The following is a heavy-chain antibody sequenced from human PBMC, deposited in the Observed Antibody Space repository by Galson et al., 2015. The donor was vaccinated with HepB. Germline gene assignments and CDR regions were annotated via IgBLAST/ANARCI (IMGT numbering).Heavy chain of an antibody. V-gene: IGHV3-21*01. J-gene: IGHJ4*02. CDR3: ARIFGELPNFDY. D-gene: IGHD3-10*01. CDR1: GFSFSSYT. Sequence: SLRLSCAASGFSFSSYTMNWVRQAPGKGLEWVSSISRSRNFIYYVDSVKGRFTISRDNAKNSLYLQMNSLRAEDTAVYHCARIFGELPNFDYWGQGTLVTVSS. CDR2: ISRSRNFI.